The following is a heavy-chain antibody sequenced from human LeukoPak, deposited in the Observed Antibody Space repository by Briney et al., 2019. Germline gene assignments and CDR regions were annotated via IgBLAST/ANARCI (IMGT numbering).Heavy chain of an antibody. V-gene: IGHV3-30-3*01. CDR3: ARECSGGSCLDY. Sequence: GSLRLSCAASGFTFSSYAMHWVRQAPGKGLEWVAVISYDGSNKYYADSVKGRFTISRDNSKNTLYLQMNSLRAEDTAVYYCARECSGGSCLDYWGQGTLVTVSS. CDR2: ISYDGSNK. CDR1: GFTFSSYA. D-gene: IGHD2-15*01. J-gene: IGHJ4*02.